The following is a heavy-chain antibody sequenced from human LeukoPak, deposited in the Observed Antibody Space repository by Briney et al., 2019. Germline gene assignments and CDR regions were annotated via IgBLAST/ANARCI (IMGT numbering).Heavy chain of an antibody. CDR1: NYTFTIYG. J-gene: IGHJ4*02. V-gene: IGHV1-18*01. D-gene: IGHD3-10*01. CDR2: ISAYNGNT. CDR3: ARVLRCIDGSVWPGTPGDY. Sequence: EASVKVSCKTSNYTFTIYGISWVRQAPGQALEWMGWISAYNGNTNYAQKLQRRVTMTTDTSTSTAYMELRSLRSDDTAVYYCARVLRCIDGSVWPGTPGDYWGQGTLVTVSS.